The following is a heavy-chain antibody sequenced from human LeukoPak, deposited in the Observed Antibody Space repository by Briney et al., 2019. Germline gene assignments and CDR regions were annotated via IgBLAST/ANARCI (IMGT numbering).Heavy chain of an antibody. J-gene: IGHJ4*02. V-gene: IGHV4-59*08. Sequence: SETLSLTCAVYGGSFSGYYWSWIRQPPGKGLEWIGYIYYSGSTNYNPSLKSRVTISVDTSKNQFSLRLSSVTAADTAVYYCARLYYGSGSYYADYWGQGTLVTVSS. D-gene: IGHD3-10*01. CDR3: ARLYYGSGSYYADY. CDR1: GGSFSGYY. CDR2: IYYSGST.